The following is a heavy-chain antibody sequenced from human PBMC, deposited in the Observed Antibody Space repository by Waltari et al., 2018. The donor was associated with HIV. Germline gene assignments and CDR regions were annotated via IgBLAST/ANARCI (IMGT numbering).Heavy chain of an antibody. D-gene: IGHD1-1*01. Sequence: QVQLVESGGGVVQPGRSLSLSCAASRFTLRSYTMHWVRQAPGKGLEWVAIITWDGKENHADSVKGRFTVSRDDSRNILHLQMNSLRPEDTAVYYCARDGKSGSVDGFDIWGQGAMVTVSS. CDR2: ITWDGKE. J-gene: IGHJ3*02. CDR3: ARDGKSGSVDGFDI. CDR1: RFTLRSYT. V-gene: IGHV3-30*04.